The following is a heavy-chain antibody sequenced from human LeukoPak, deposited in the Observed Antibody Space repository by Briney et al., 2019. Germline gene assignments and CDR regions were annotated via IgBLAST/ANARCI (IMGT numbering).Heavy chain of an antibody. CDR3: ARQIWGTTNFLLPDY. J-gene: IGHJ4*02. D-gene: IGHD1-7*01. CDR1: GGSISSYY. Sequence: SETLSLTCTVSGGSISSYYWSWIRQPPGKGLEWIGYVYHSGSTNYNPSLKSRVTISVDTSKNQFSLKVRSVTAADTAVYYCARQIWGTTNFLLPDYWGQGTLVTASS. CDR2: VYHSGST. V-gene: IGHV4-59*08.